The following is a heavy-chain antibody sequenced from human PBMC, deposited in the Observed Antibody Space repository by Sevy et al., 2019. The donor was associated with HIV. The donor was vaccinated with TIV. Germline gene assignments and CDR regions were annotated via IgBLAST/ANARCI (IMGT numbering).Heavy chain of an antibody. CDR3: ARSLDYYDSSGAHDY. Sequence: GGSLRLSCAASGFTCSYYTMKWVRQAPGKGLEWVSSISSGSSYISYGESVKGRFTISRDNAKNSLFLQMNSLRAEDTAVYYCARSLDYYDSSGAHDYWGQGTLVTVSS. CDR1: GFTCSYYT. J-gene: IGHJ4*02. V-gene: IGHV3-21*01. D-gene: IGHD3-22*01. CDR2: ISSGSSYI.